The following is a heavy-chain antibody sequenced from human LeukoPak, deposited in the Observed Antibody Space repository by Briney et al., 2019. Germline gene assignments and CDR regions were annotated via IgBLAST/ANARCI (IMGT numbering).Heavy chain of an antibody. Sequence: GGSLRLSCAASGFAFSFYAMSWLRQPPGKGLEWVSTINANSGTTSYAASVRGRFTISRDNSKNTMYLQMNSLRAEDTAVYYCTKDLDDVSAPSDHWGQGTLVTVSS. CDR1: GFAFSFYA. CDR3: TKDLDDVSAPSDH. J-gene: IGHJ4*02. D-gene: IGHD3-22*01. CDR2: INANSGTT. V-gene: IGHV3-23*01.